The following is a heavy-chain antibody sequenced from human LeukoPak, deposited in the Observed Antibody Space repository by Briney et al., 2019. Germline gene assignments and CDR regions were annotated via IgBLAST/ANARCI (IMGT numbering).Heavy chain of an antibody. D-gene: IGHD6-13*01. CDR3: ARILIAAAGTIPLDY. V-gene: IGHV2-70*11. J-gene: IGHJ4*02. Sequence: ESGPTLVNPTQPLTLTCTFSGFSLSTSGMCVSWIRQPPGKALEWLARIDWDDDKYYSTSLKTRLTISKDTSKNQVVLTMTNMDPVDTATYYCARILIAAAGTIPLDYWGQGTLVTVPS. CDR2: IDWDDDK. CDR1: GFSLSTSGMC.